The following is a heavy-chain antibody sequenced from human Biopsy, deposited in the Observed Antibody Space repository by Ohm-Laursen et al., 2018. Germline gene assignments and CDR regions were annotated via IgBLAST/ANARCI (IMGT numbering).Heavy chain of an antibody. J-gene: IGHJ2*01. CDR3: ARTPGKAVAGRFLDL. CDR2: IYSSGGS. V-gene: IGHV4-4*07. D-gene: IGHD6-19*01. CDR1: GGSTNDYF. Sequence: SETLSLTCSVSGGSTNDYFWSWIRQPAGETLEWIGRIYSSGGSSYNPSLKSRISMSMDTSNTQFSLTFTSVTAADTAVYYCARTPGKAVAGRFLDLWGRGTLVTVSS.